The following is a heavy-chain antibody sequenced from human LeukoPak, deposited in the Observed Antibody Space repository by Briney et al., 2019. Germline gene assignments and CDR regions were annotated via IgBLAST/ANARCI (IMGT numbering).Heavy chain of an antibody. D-gene: IGHD6-19*01. CDR3: AREARLADAFDI. V-gene: IGHV3-21*01. CDR2: ISSSSSFI. J-gene: IGHJ3*02. Sequence: GESLRLSCAASGFTFSDYNMNWVRQAPGKGLEWVSSISSSSSFIYYADSVKGRFTISRDNAKNSLYLQMNSLRAEDTAVYYCAREARLADAFDIWGQGTMVTVSS. CDR1: GFTFSDYN.